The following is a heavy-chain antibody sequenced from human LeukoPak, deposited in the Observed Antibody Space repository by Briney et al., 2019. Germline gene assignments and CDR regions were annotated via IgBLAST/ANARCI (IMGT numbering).Heavy chain of an antibody. Sequence: SETLSLTCTVSGGSASSYYWSWIRQPPGKGLEWIGYIYYSGSTNYNPSLKSRVTISVDTSKNQFSLKLSSVTAADTAVYYCARDVFTDDAFDIWGQGTMVTVSS. CDR3: ARDVFTDDAFDI. V-gene: IGHV4-59*02. CDR2: IYYSGST. J-gene: IGHJ3*02. D-gene: IGHD3-16*01. CDR1: GGSASSYY.